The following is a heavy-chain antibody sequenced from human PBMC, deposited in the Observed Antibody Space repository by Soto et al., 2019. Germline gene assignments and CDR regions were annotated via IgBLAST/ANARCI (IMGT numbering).Heavy chain of an antibody. CDR2: VYYRGRS. D-gene: IGHD2-21*02. Sequence: SETLSLTCTVSCGSVTNSSYYWGWIRQSPGKGLEWIGSVYYRGRSYSKSSVKSRVTISVDTSKNRLSLSLNSVTASDTAVYFCVSQRTAVPTQAYFDYWGPGALVTVSS. CDR1: CGSVTNSSYY. CDR3: VSQRTAVPTQAYFDY. V-gene: IGHV4-39*01. J-gene: IGHJ4*02.